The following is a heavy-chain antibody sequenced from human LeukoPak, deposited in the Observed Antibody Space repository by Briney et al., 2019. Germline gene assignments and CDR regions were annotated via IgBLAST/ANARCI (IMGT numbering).Heavy chain of an antibody. CDR2: IYYSGST. V-gene: IGHV4-59*08. CDR3: ARGYMVDY. D-gene: IGHD6-13*01. Sequence: SETLFLTCTVSGGSISSYYWSWIRQPPGKGLEWIGYIYYSGSTNYNPSLKSRVTISVDTSKNQFSLKLSSVTAADTAVYYCARGYMVDYWGQGTLVTVSS. CDR1: GGSISSYY. J-gene: IGHJ4*02.